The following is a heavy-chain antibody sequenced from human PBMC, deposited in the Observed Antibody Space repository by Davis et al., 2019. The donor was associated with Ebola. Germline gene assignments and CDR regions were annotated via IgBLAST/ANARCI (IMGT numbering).Heavy chain of an antibody. D-gene: IGHD1-26*01. V-gene: IGHV4-59*01. CDR3: ARIRYSGTYYVSYFDY. J-gene: IGHJ4*02. CDR2: IYYIGST. CDR1: GGSISSYY. Sequence: MPSETLSLTCTVSGGSISSYYWSWIRQPPGKGLEWIGYIYYIGSTNYNPSLKSRVTISVDTSKNQFSLKLSSVTAADTAVYYCARIRYSGTYYVSYFDYWGQGTLVTVSS.